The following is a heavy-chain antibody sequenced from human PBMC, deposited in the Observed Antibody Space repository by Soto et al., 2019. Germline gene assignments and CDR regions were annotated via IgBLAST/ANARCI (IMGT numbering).Heavy chain of an antibody. J-gene: IGHJ6*02. V-gene: IGHV1-3*01. CDR1: GYTFSNYV. CDR2: INAGNGNT. Sequence: QVQLVQSGAEVKKPGASVKVSCKASGYTFSNYVMHWVRQAPGQRLEWMGWINAGNGNTKYSQKFQGRVTITRDTPASTAYMELSSLRSEDTAVYYRASYDSGSYSEYYYGMDVWGQGTTVTVSS. CDR3: ASYDSGSYSEYYYGMDV. D-gene: IGHD3-10*01.